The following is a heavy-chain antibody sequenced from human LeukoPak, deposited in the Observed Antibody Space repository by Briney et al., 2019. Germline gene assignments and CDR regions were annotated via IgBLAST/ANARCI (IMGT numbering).Heavy chain of an antibody. CDR1: GYTFTSYG. CDR3: ARAPAGGYLPNY. Sequence: ASVKVSCKASGYTFTSYGISWVRQAPGQGLEWMGWISAYNGNTKYSQKFQGRVTITRDTSASTAYMELSSLRSEDTAVYYCARAPAGGYLPNYWGQGTLVTVSS. CDR2: ISAYNGNT. J-gene: IGHJ4*02. D-gene: IGHD1-26*01. V-gene: IGHV1-18*01.